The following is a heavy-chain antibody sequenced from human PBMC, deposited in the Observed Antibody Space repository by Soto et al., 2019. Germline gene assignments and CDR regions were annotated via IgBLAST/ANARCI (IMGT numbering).Heavy chain of an antibody. CDR3: SRHYFLFSDDYGDYSAPAYFDL. CDR2: IYYSGST. D-gene: IGHD4-17*01. CDR1: GGSISSYY. Sequence: SETLSLTCTVSGGSISSYYRSWIRQPPGKGLEWIGYIYYSGSTNYNPSLKSRDTISVDTSKNQISLKLSSVTAADTAVFYCSRHYFLFSDDYGDYSAPAYFDLWGRGTLVTVPS. J-gene: IGHJ2*01. V-gene: IGHV4-59*08.